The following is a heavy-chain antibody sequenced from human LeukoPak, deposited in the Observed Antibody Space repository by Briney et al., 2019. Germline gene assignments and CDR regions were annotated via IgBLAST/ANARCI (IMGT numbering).Heavy chain of an antibody. CDR2: IYTSGST. Sequence: SQTLSLTCTVSGGSISSGSYYWSLIRQPAGKGLELIGRIYTSGSTNYNPSLKSRVTISVDTSKNQFSLKLSSVTAADTAVYYCAREMIQLWYHLPPDSWGQGTLVTVSS. CDR1: GGSISSGSYY. V-gene: IGHV4-61*02. CDR3: AREMIQLWYHLPPDS. J-gene: IGHJ4*02. D-gene: IGHD5-18*01.